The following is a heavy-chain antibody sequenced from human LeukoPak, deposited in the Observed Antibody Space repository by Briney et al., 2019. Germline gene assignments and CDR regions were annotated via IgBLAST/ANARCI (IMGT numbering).Heavy chain of an antibody. CDR2: IYTTGIT. Sequence: SGGSLRLSCAASGFSFSSFSMNWVRQAPGKGLEWVSVIYTTGITYYADSVKGRFTISRDNSRNTLYLQMNTLRAEDTAVYYCARAQGIYWGQGTLVTVSS. D-gene: IGHD3-10*01. V-gene: IGHV3-66*01. CDR3: ARAQGIY. CDR1: GFSFSSFS. J-gene: IGHJ4*02.